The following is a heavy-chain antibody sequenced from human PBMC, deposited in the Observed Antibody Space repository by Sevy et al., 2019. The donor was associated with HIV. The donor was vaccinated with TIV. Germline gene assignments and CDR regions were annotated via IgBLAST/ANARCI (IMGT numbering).Heavy chain of an antibody. CDR2: IYYTGST. J-gene: IGHJ5*02. CDR1: GGSISAYY. CDR3: ARAPPVRSGDDSHNWFDP. V-gene: IGHV4-59*01. Sequence: SETRSLTCTVFGGSISAYYWSWIRQPPGKGLEYIGYIYYTGSTNYNPSLKSRVTISVDTSKNQFSLRLTSVTAADTAIYYCARAPPVRSGDDSHNWFDPWGQGTLVTVSS. D-gene: IGHD5-12*01.